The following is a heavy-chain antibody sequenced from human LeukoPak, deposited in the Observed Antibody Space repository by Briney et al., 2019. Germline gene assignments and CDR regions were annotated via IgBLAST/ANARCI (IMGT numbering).Heavy chain of an antibody. CDR1: GYTFTDYY. D-gene: IGHD3-22*01. V-gene: IGHV1-2*02. J-gene: IGHJ4*02. Sequence: ASVKVSCKASGYTFTDYYMHWVRQAPGQGLERMGWINPKSGGTNSAQKFQGRVTMTRDTSISTAYMEVSRLRSDDTAVYYCATYYYDSSGYYFDYWGQGTLVTVSS. CDR2: INPKSGGT. CDR3: ATYYYDSSGYYFDY.